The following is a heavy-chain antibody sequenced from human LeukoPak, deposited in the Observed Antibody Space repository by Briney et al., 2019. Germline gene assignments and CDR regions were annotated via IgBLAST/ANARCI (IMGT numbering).Heavy chain of an antibody. CDR1: GCSISNYY. J-gene: IGHJ5*02. CDR3: VRGARRSSWPLEWFDP. V-gene: IGHV4-59*01. D-gene: IGHD6-13*01. Sequence: SETLSLTCTVSGCSISNYYWSWIRQPPGKGLEWIGYIYYSGSTNYNSSLKSRVTISVDTSKNQFSLKLSSVTAADTAVYYCVRGARRSSWPLEWFDPWGQGTLVTVSS. CDR2: IYYSGST.